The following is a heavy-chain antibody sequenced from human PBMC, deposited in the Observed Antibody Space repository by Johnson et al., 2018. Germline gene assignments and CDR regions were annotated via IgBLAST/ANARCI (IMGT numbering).Heavy chain of an antibody. CDR1: GFYFEDYA. D-gene: IGHD3-22*01. CDR3: AKDSNSWLSHRDV. CDR2: ISFNSGSR. V-gene: IGHV3-9*01. Sequence: VQLVESGGGLVQPGRSLRLTCTGSGFYFEDYAIHWVGQAPGKGLECVAGISFNSGSRGYADSVKGRFTISRDNAKNSLFLEMESLGPEDTAFYFCAKDSNSWLSHRDVWGKGTTVMVSS. J-gene: IGHJ6*03.